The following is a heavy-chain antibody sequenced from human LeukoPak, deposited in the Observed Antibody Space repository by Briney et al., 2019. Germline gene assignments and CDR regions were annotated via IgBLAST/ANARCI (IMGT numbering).Heavy chain of an antibody. J-gene: IGHJ5*01. CDR1: GGSISSYF. V-gene: IGHV4-59*01. CDR2: MFYSGST. D-gene: IGHD6-13*01. Sequence: PSETLSLTCTVSGGSISSYFWSWIRQPPGKGLEWIAYMFYSGSTNYNPSHKSRVTISVDTSKNQFSLDLSSVTAADTAVYYCARYTSSWFDSWGQGTLVTVSS. CDR3: ARYTSSWFDS.